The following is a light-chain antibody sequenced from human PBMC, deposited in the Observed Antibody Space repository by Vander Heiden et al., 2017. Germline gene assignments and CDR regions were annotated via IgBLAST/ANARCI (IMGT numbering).Light chain of an antibody. CDR1: QSVISY. V-gene: IGKV3-11*01. CDR3: QQRSNWPPYT. J-gene: IGKJ2*01. CDR2: YAT. Sequence: EIVLTHSPATLSVSPGVRATLSSRASQSVISYLAWYHPKPAQAPSLLIYYATTTATSIPAWCSGSGSGTDFTPIISSLEPEDYSVYYCQQRSNWPPYTFGQGTKVEIK.